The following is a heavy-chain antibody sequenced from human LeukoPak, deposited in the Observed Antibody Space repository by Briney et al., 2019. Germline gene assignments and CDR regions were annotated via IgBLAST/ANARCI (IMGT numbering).Heavy chain of an antibody. CDR2: IYGSESI. J-gene: IGHJ4*02. CDR1: GASISIYY. V-gene: IGHV4-4*07. D-gene: IGHD6-19*01. CDR3: ARVNSGWYGRLDY. Sequence: SETLFLTCTVSGASISIYYWSWIRQPAGKGLEWIGCIYGSESINYNPSLKSRVTMSVDTSKNQFSLKLSSVTAADTAVYYCARVNSGWYGRLDYWGPGTLVTVSS.